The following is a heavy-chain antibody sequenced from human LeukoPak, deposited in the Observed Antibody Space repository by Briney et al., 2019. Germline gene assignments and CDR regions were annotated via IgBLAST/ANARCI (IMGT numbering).Heavy chain of an antibody. Sequence: TSETLSLTCSVSGDPISNSPYFWAWIRQRPGKGLGWIATVSDSGVTYNKPSLKSRVTISVDTSNNQFSLRVTSVTAADTAVYFCARQSSNDNFPRYFDRWGQGTLVTVSS. J-gene: IGHJ4*02. CDR2: VSDSGVT. CDR1: GDPISNSPYF. V-gene: IGHV4-39*01. CDR3: ARQSSNDNFPRYFDR. D-gene: IGHD1-1*01.